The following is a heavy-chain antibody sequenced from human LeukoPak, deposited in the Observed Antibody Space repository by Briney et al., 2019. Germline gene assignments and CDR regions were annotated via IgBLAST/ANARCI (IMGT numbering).Heavy chain of an antibody. V-gene: IGHV3-23*01. Sequence: PGGSLRLSCAASGFTFSSYAMSWVRQAPGKGLEWVSAISGSGDSTYYADSVKGRFTISRDNSKNTLYLQMNSLRAEDTAVYYCAKDKLGTSSLPFDYWGQGTLVTVSS. J-gene: IGHJ4*02. CDR1: GFTFSSYA. CDR2: ISGSGDST. D-gene: IGHD7-27*01. CDR3: AKDKLGTSSLPFDY.